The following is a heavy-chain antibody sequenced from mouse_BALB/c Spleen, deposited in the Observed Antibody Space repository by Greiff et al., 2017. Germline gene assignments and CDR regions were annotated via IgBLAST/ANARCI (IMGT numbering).Heavy chain of an antibody. Sequence: QVHVKQSGAELARPGASVKLSCKASGYTFTSYWMQWVKQRPGQGLEWIGAIYPGDGDTRYTQKFKGKATLTADKSSSTAYMQLSSLASEDSAVYYCARSGAAYGNYGAMDYWGQGTSVTVSS. D-gene: IGHD2-1*01. CDR1: GYTFTSYW. CDR3: ARSGAAYGNYGAMDY. V-gene: IGHV1-87*01. J-gene: IGHJ4*01. CDR2: IYPGDGDT.